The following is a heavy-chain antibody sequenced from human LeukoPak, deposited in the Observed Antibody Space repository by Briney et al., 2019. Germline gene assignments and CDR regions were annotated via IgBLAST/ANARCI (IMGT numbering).Heavy chain of an antibody. J-gene: IGHJ5*02. CDR3: ARGRGGGGTSNNWFDP. CDR1: GGSISSGGYY. V-gene: IGHV4-31*03. CDR2: IYYSGST. D-gene: IGHD2-15*01. Sequence: PSQTLSLTCTVSGGSISSGGYYWSWIRQHPGKGLEWIGYIYYSGSTYYNPSLKSRVTISVDTSKNQFSLKLSSVTAADTAVYYCARGRGGGGTSNNWFDPWGQGTHVIVSS.